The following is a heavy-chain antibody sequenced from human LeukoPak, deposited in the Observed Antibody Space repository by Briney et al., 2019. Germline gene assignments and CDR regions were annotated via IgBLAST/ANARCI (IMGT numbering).Heavy chain of an antibody. Sequence: ASVKVSCKASGYTFTGYYMQWVRQAPGQGLEWMGWINPNSGGTNYAQKFQGRVTMTRDTSISTAYMELSRLRSDDTAVYYCARMMRDYGSGSYYFDYWGQGTLVTVSS. CDR1: GYTFTGYY. V-gene: IGHV1-2*02. CDR2: INPNSGGT. J-gene: IGHJ4*02. CDR3: ARMMRDYGSGSYYFDY. D-gene: IGHD3-10*01.